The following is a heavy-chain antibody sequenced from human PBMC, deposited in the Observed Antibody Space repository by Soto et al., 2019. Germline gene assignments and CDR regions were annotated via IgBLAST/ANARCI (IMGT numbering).Heavy chain of an antibody. CDR2: VSQSGRI. CDR3: AGYISSFVAFEV. CDR1: GGSFTDYD. J-gene: IGHJ3*01. V-gene: IGHV4-34*01. Sequence: QVQLQQWGAGLLKPSETLSLDCGVPGGSFTDYDWTWVRQSPGRGLEWIGEVSQSGRITYNPSLKGRFTISRDTAKNQFSLRLTSVTAADTALYYCAGYISSFVAFEVWGHGTEVTVSS. D-gene: IGHD3-16*02.